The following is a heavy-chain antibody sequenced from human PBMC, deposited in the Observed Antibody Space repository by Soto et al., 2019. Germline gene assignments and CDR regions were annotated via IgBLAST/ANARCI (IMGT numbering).Heavy chain of an antibody. Sequence: QVQLQESGPGLVMPSETLSLTCTVSGDSISGSPYFWGWIRQPPGKRLEWIGSIFYDGYTVYTPPPKSTVTISVDTSQTQFSLTLTSVAAADTAIYFCARLQAAVPHYWGQGILVTVSS. CDR2: IFYDGYT. CDR3: ARLQAAVPHY. CDR1: GDSISGSPYF. V-gene: IGHV4-39*01. D-gene: IGHD6-13*01. J-gene: IGHJ4*02.